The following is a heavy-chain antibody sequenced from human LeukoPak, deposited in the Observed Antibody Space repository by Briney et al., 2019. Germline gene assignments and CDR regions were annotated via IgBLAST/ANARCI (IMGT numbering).Heavy chain of an antibody. J-gene: IGHJ4*02. V-gene: IGHV3-30*02. CDR3: AKPTYYYGSGSTSYFEY. D-gene: IGHD3-10*01. CDR1: GFTFSSYG. Sequence: PGGSLRLSCAASGFTFSSYGMHWVRQAPGKGLEWVAFIRYDGSNKYYADSVKGRFTISRDNSKNTLYLQMNSLRAEDTAVYYCAKPTYYYGSGSTSYFEYWGQGTLVTVSS. CDR2: IRYDGSNK.